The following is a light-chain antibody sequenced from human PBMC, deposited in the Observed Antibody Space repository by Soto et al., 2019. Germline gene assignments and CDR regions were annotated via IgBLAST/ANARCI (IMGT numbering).Light chain of an antibody. CDR1: QRIGPY. J-gene: IGKJ1*01. CDR2: AAT. V-gene: IGKV1-39*01. CDR3: QQSFNLPRT. Sequence: DIQMTQSPSSLSASVGDSVTITCRASQRIGPYVNWYQQKPGKPTKLLISAATNLADGVPSRFGGSGSGTDFTLSVSSLQPEDFATYYCQQSFNLPRTLGPGTKVDIK.